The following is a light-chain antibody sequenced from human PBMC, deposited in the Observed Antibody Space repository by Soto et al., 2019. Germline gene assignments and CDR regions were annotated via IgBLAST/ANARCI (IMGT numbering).Light chain of an antibody. J-gene: IGKJ2*01. CDR1: QSISKY. CDR2: AAS. Sequence: DIQMTQSPSSLSASVGDRVTITCRASQSISKYLNWYQQKPGQAPNLLIYAASTLQSGVPSRFSGSGSGTDFTLTISSLQPEDFATYYCQQSYSTPPDTLGQGTKLEIK. CDR3: QQSYSTPPDT. V-gene: IGKV1-39*01.